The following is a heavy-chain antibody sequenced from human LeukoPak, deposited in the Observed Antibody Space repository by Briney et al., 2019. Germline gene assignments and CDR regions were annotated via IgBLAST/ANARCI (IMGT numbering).Heavy chain of an antibody. J-gene: IGHJ4*02. D-gene: IGHD5-18*01. Sequence: GGSLRLSCAASGFTFSSYAMSWVRQAPGKGLEWVGRIKSKTDGGTTDYAAPVKGRFTISRDDSKNTLYLQMNSLKTEDTAVYYCTTMGRYSYGHFDYWGQGTLVTVSS. V-gene: IGHV3-15*01. CDR2: IKSKTDGGTT. CDR1: GFTFSSYA. CDR3: TTMGRYSYGHFDY.